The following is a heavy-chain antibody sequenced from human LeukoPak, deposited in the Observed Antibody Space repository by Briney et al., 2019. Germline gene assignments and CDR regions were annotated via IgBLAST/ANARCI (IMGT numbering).Heavy chain of an antibody. CDR3: ARERSPEDYMDV. J-gene: IGHJ6*03. CDR2: ISPNSGGT. Sequence: ASVKVSCKASGYTPSGYQLHWVRQAPGQGLEWMGWISPNSGGTHYAQKFQGRVTMTRDTSINTVYMELRRLRSDDTAVYYCARERSPEDYMDVWGKGTTVTVSS. V-gene: IGHV1-2*02. CDR1: GYTPSGYQ.